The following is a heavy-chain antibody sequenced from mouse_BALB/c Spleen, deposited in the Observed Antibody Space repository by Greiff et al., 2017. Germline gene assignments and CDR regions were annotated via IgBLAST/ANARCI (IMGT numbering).Heavy chain of an antibody. CDR1: GYTFTSYW. CDR2: IDPSDSYT. J-gene: IGHJ4*01. Sequence: VQLQQPGAELVKPGASVKLSCKASGYTFTSYWMHWVKQRPGQGLEWIGEIDPSDSYTNYNQKFKGKATLTVDKSSSTAYMQLSSLTSEDSAVYYCATLYGEAMDYWGQGTSVTVSS. CDR3: ATLYGEAMDY. V-gene: IGHV1-69*02. D-gene: IGHD1-1*01.